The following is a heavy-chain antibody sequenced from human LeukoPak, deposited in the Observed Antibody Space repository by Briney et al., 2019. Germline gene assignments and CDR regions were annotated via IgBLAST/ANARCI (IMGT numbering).Heavy chain of an antibody. D-gene: IGHD5-18*01. CDR3: ARVGRGNIHGYGDY. Sequence: PGRSLRLSCAASGFTVSSNYMSWVRQAPGKGLEWVSVLYTGGNTYYADSVKGRFTISRDNSRNTLYLQMNSLRAEDTAVYFCARVGRGNIHGYGDYWGQGTLVTVSS. V-gene: IGHV3-66*01. CDR2: LYTGGNT. CDR1: GFTVSSNY. J-gene: IGHJ4*02.